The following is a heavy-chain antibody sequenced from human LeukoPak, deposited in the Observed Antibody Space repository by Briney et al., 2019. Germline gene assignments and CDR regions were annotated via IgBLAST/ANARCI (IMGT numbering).Heavy chain of an antibody. Sequence: SETLSLTCTVSGGSISSSSYYWGWIRQPPGKGLEWIGSIYYSGSTYYNPSLKSRVTISVDTSKNQFSLKLSSVTAADTAVYYCARSGSYVGYYYYMDVWGKGTTVTVSS. CDR2: IYYSGST. V-gene: IGHV4-39*07. CDR1: GGSISSSSYY. CDR3: ARSGSYVGYYYYMDV. D-gene: IGHD3-10*02. J-gene: IGHJ6*03.